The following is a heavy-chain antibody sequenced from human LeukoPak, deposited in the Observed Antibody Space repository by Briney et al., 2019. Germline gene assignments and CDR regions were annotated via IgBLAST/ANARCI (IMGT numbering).Heavy chain of an antibody. CDR1: GYTFTSYG. CDR3: ATEGLYNSNSEAFDI. V-gene: IGHV1-18*01. J-gene: IGHJ3*02. CDR2: ISAYNGNT. Sequence: GASVKVSCKASGYTFTSYGISWVRQAPGQGLEWMGWISAYNGNTNYAQKLQGRVTMTTDTSTSTAYMELRSLRSDDTAVYYCATEGLYNSNSEAFDIWGQGTMVTVSS. D-gene: IGHD4-23*01.